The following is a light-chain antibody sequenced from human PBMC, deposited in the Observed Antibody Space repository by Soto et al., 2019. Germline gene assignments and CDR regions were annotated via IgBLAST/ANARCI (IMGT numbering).Light chain of an antibody. V-gene: IGKV1-5*03. CDR3: QQYNNYWT. CDR2: KAS. Sequence: DIQMTQSPSTLSASVGDRVTITCRASQSINYWLAWYQQKPGKPPKLLIYKASTLEYGVPSRFSGSGSGTEFILTISSLQPDDFATYYFQQYNNYWTFGQGTRVEVK. J-gene: IGKJ1*01. CDR1: QSINYW.